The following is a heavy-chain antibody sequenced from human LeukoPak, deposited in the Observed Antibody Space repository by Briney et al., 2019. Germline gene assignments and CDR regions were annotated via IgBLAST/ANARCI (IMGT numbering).Heavy chain of an antibody. CDR2: IRYDGSNK. CDR1: GFTFSSYG. CDR3: AKPGCSSGWWDY. J-gene: IGHJ4*02. V-gene: IGHV3-30*02. Sequence: TGGSLRLSCAASGFTFSSYGMHWVRQAPGKGLGGVAFIRYDGSNKYYADSVKGRFTISRDNSKNTLYLQMNSLRAEDTAVYYCAKPGCSSGWWDYWGQGTLVTVSS. D-gene: IGHD6-19*01.